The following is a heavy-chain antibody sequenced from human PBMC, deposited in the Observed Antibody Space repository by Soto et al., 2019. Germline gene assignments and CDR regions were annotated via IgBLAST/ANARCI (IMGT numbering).Heavy chain of an antibody. CDR2: ISAYNGNT. D-gene: IGHD2-8*01. Sequence: ASVKVSCKASGYTFTSYGISWVRQAPGQGLEWMGWISAYNGNTNYAQKLQGRVTMTTDTSTSTAYMELRSLRSDDTALYYCARMGLTELRVYAMDYWGQGTLVTVSS. V-gene: IGHV1-18*01. CDR3: ARMGLTELRVYAMDY. CDR1: GYTFTSYG. J-gene: IGHJ4*02.